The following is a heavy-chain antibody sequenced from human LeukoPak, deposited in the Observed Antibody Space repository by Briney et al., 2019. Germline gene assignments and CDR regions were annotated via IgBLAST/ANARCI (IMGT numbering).Heavy chain of an antibody. V-gene: IGHV3-33*01. D-gene: IGHD2-15*01. J-gene: IGHJ4*02. CDR3: AREVCSGGSRSIDY. CDR1: GFTFSSYG. CDR2: IWYDGSNK. Sequence: GRSLRLSCAASGFTFSSYGMHWVRQAPGKGLEWVAVIWYDGSNKYYADSVKGRFTISRDNSKNTLYLQMNSLRAEDTAVYYCAREVCSGGSRSIDYWGQGTLVTVSS.